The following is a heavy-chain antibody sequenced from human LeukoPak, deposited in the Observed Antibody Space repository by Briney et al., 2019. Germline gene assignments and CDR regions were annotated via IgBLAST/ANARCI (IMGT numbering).Heavy chain of an antibody. CDR2: ISAYNGNT. CDR1: AYTFTNYG. D-gene: IGHD6-13*01. J-gene: IGHJ4*02. CDR3: ARGGIRAAGLPHLDY. Sequence: GASVKVSCKASAYTFTNYGISWVRQAPGQGLEWMGWISAYNGNTNYAQKLQGRVTMTTDPSTSTAYMELRSLRSDDTAVYYCARGGIRAAGLPHLDYWGQGTLVTVSS. V-gene: IGHV1-18*01.